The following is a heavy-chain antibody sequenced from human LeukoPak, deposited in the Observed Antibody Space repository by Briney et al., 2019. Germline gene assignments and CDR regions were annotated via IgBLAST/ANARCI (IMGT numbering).Heavy chain of an antibody. CDR1: GGSISSYY. V-gene: IGHV4-59*01. J-gene: IGHJ3*02. CDR2: IYYSGST. D-gene: IGHD2-15*01. Sequence: SETLSLTCTVSGGSISSYYWSWIRQPPGKGLEWIGYIYYSGSTNYNPSLKSRVTISVDTSKNQFSLKLSSVTAADTAVYYCARGGYCSGGSCYADAFDIWGQGTMVTVSS. CDR3: ARGGYCSGGSCYADAFDI.